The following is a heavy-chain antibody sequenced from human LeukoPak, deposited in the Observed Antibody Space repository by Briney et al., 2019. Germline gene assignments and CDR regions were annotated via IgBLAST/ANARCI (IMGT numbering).Heavy chain of an antibody. J-gene: IGHJ5*02. Sequence: SETLSLTCTVSGGSISSSDYYWGWLRQPPGKGLEWIGNIYSTGSSSYNSSLKTRVTISVDTSKTQFSLQLSSVTAADTAVYYCASLSIAAAANWFDPWGQGTLVTVSS. CDR3: ASLSIAAAANWFDP. CDR2: IYSTGSS. D-gene: IGHD6-13*01. CDR1: GGSISSSDYY. V-gene: IGHV4-39*07.